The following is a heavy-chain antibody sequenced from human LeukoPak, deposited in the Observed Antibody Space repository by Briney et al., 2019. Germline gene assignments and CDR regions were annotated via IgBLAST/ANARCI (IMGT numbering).Heavy chain of an antibody. D-gene: IGHD6-6*01. J-gene: IGHJ3*02. V-gene: IGHV3-21*01. CDR1: GFTFSYYT. CDR2: ISSSSSYI. CDR3: ARTRGSAARPDKAFDI. Sequence: GGSLRLSCAASGFTFSYYTMNWVRQAPGKGLEWVSSISSSSSYIYYADSVKGRFTISRDNAKDSLYLQMNSLRAGDTAVYYCARTRGSAARPDKAFDIWGQGRMVTVSS.